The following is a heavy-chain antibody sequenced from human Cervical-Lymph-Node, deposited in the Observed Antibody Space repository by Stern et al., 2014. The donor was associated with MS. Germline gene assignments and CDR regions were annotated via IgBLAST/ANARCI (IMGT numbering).Heavy chain of an antibody. CDR3: TRAADLYYYYGMDV. Sequence: VPLVESAPGLVKPSDPLSLTCTVSGGFISSYYWSWTRQPPGKAMEWIGNVFYTGSTNYNPSRKSRVTISLDTSKNQVSLNLNSVTTADTAVYYCTRAADLYYYYGMDVWGQGTTVIVSS. CDR2: VFYTGST. V-gene: IGHV4-59*01. J-gene: IGHJ6*02. CDR1: GGFISSYY.